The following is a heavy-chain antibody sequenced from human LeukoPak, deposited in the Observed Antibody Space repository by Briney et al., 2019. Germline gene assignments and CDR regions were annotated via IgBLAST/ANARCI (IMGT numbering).Heavy chain of an antibody. CDR1: GGSISSGGYY. J-gene: IGHJ4*02. D-gene: IGHD5-12*01. CDR3: ARIYSGYDLSGVGIDY. V-gene: IGHV4-31*03. Sequence: SQTLSLTCTVSGGSISSGGYYWSWIRQHPGKGLEWIGYIYYSGSTYYNPSLKSRVTISVDTSKNQFSLKLSSVTAADTAVYYCARIYSGYDLSGVGIDYWGQGTLVTVSS. CDR2: IYYSGST.